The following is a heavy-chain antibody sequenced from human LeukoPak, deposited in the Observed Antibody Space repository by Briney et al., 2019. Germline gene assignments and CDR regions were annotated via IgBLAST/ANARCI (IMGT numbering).Heavy chain of an antibody. Sequence: SQPLSLTCALSGHIVSSNSAAWHWIRQSPSRGLEWLVRTYYRSKWYNDYAASVKIRITINPDTPKNQFSLQLNSVTPEDTAVYYGARSSGWYDYWGQGTLVTVSS. CDR2: TYYRSKWYN. CDR1: GHIVSSNSAA. CDR3: ARSSGWYDY. V-gene: IGHV6-1*01. J-gene: IGHJ4*02. D-gene: IGHD6-19*01.